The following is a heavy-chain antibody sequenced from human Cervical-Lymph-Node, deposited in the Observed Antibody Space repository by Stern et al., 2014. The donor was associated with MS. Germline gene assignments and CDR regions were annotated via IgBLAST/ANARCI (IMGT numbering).Heavy chain of an antibody. J-gene: IGHJ4*02. CDR2: IFPGGSDI. V-gene: IGHV5-51*01. Sequence: VQLVESGPEVKRPGESLKISCQASGYTFTSYWIGWVRQMPGKGLEWIAIIFPGGSDIRYSPSFQGQVTISADKFSSTAYLQWNNLKASDTAIYYCARQRYLDYWGQGTLVTGSS. CDR3: ARQRYLDY. CDR1: GYTFTSYW.